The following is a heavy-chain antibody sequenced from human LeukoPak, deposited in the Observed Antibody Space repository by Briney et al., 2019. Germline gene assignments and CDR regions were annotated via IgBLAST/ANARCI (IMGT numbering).Heavy chain of an antibody. CDR1: GYSFTSYW. D-gene: IGHD3-10*01. CDR2: IYPGDSDT. Sequence: GESLKISCKGSGYSFTSYWIGWARQMPGKGLEWMGIIYPGDSDTRYSPSFQGRVTISADKSISTAYLQWSSLKASDTAMYYCARSGDDIISGARVYYMDVWGKGTTVTVSS. V-gene: IGHV5-51*01. J-gene: IGHJ6*03. CDR3: ARSGDDIISGARVYYMDV.